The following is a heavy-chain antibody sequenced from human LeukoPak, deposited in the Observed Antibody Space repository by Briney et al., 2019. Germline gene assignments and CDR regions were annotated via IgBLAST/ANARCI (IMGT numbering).Heavy chain of an antibody. CDR1: GFTLSGHS. D-gene: IGHD2-2*01. CDR2: ISPTSAYI. Sequence: GGSLRLSCAATGFTLSGHSMNWVRQAPGKGLDWVSSISPTSAYIYYQDSVKGRFTISRDNSKNTLYLQMNSLRAEDTAVYYCARDRVVVVPAARVRGAMDYWGQGTLVTVSS. CDR3: ARDRVVVVPAARVRGAMDY. J-gene: IGHJ4*02. V-gene: IGHV3-21*01.